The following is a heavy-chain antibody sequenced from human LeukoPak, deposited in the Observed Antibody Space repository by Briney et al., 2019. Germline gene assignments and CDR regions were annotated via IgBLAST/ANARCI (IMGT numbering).Heavy chain of an antibody. Sequence: ASVKVSCKASGGTFSSYAISWVRQAPGQGLEWMGGIIPIFGTANYAQKFQGRVTITADESTSTAYMELSSLRSEDTAVYYCAREPMVRGVIKYYFDYWGQGTLVTVSS. CDR3: AREPMVRGVIKYYFDY. V-gene: IGHV1-69*13. CDR2: IIPIFGTA. D-gene: IGHD3-10*01. CDR1: GGTFSSYA. J-gene: IGHJ4*02.